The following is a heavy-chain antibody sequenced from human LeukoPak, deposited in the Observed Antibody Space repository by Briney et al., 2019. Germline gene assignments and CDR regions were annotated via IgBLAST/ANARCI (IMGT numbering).Heavy chain of an antibody. CDR2: INPSGGST. CDR1: GYTFTNYY. V-gene: IGHV1-46*01. D-gene: IGHD1-26*01. J-gene: IGHJ5*02. Sequence: ASVKVSCKASGYTFTNYYIHWVRQAPGQGLEWTGIINPSGGSTSYAQKFQGRVTMTRDTSTSTVYMELSSLRSEDTAVYYCARGGGWAWFDPWGQGTLVTVSS. CDR3: ARGGGWAWFDP.